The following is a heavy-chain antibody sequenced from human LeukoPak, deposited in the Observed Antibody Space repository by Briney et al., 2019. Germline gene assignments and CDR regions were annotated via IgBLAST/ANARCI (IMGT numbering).Heavy chain of an antibody. CDR3: ARDTYIVGPSTSVRYFDY. Sequence: GGSLRLSCAASGFTFSSYSVNWVRQAPGKGLEWVSYISSSSSTIYYADSVKGRFTISRDNAKNSLYLQMNSLRDEDTAVYYCARDTYIVGPSTSVRYFDYWGQGTLVTVSS. J-gene: IGHJ4*02. D-gene: IGHD1-26*01. CDR1: GFTFSSYS. V-gene: IGHV3-48*02. CDR2: ISSSSSTI.